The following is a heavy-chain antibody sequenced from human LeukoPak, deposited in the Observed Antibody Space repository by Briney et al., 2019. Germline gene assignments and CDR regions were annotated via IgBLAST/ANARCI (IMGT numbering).Heavy chain of an antibody. V-gene: IGHV3-7*01. D-gene: IGHD4-23*01. CDR1: GFTLSSYW. CDR2: IKQDGSAK. CDR3: ARYIETPRRDLDY. Sequence: GGSLRLSCAASGFTLSSYWMSWVRQAPGKGLEWVARIKQDGSAKHYVDSVKGRFTISRDNAKNSVYLQMNTLRAEDTAVYYCARYIETPRRDLDYWGQGTLVTVSS. J-gene: IGHJ4*02.